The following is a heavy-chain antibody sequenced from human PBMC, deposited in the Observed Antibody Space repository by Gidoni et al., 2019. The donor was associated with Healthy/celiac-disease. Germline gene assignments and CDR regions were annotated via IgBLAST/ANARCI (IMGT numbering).Heavy chain of an antibody. CDR1: GFTVSSNY. Sequence: EVQLVESGGGLIQPGGSLRLSCAASGFTVSSNYMSWVRQAPGKGLAWVSVIYSGGSTYYADSVKGRFTIARDNSKNTLYLQMNSLRAEDTAVYYCARDEIPNYGGNEGFDIWGQGTMVTVSS. D-gene: IGHD4-17*01. J-gene: IGHJ3*02. CDR3: ARDEIPNYGGNEGFDI. V-gene: IGHV3-53*01. CDR2: IYSGGST.